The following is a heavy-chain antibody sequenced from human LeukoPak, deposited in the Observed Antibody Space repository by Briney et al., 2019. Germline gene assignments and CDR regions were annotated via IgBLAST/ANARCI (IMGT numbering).Heavy chain of an antibody. CDR2: INPNSGDT. J-gene: IGHJ3*02. V-gene: IGHV1-2*06. Sequence: EASVKVSCKASGYTFTGYYMHWVRQAPGQGLEWMGRINPNSGDTNYAQKFQGRVTMTRDTSISTAYMELSRLSFDDTAIYYCARVGLHDTFDIWGQGTMVIVSS. CDR3: ARVGLHDTFDI. CDR1: GYTFTGYY.